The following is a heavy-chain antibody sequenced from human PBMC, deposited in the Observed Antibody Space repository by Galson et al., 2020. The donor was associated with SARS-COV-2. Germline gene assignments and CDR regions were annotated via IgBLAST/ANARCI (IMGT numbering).Heavy chain of an antibody. CDR3: ARNGYYDFWSGLVVIYYYGMDV. CDR1: GFTFSSYG. CDR2: IWYDGSNK. Sequence: SCAASGFTFSSYGMHWVRQAPGKGLEWVAVIWYDGSNKYYADSVKGRFTISRDNSKNTLYLQMNSLRAEDTAVYYCARNGYYDFWSGLVVIYYYGMDVWGQGTTVTVSS. J-gene: IGHJ6*02. D-gene: IGHD3-3*01. V-gene: IGHV3-33*01.